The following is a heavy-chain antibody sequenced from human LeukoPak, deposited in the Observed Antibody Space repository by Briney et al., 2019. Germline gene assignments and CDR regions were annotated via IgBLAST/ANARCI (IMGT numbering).Heavy chain of an antibody. V-gene: IGHV1-69*01. CDR1: GGTFSSYA. D-gene: IGHD4-17*01. J-gene: IGHJ5*02. Sequence: ASVKVSCKASGGTFSSYAISWVRQSPGQGLEWMGGIIPIFGTANYAQKFQGRVTITADESTSTAYMELSSLRSEDTAVYYCARGAVTTSFGIDPWGQGTLVTVSS. CDR3: ARGAVTTSFGIDP. CDR2: IIPIFGTA.